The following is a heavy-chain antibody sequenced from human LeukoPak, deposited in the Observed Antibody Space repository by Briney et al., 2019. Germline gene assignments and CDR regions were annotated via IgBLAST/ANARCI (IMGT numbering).Heavy chain of an antibody. V-gene: IGHV4-59*01. Sequence: PSETLSLTCTVSGGSISSYYWSWIRQPPRKRLEWIGYIYYSGSTNYNPSLKSRVTISVDTSKNQFSLKLSSVTAADTAVYYCARDPRYYYDSSGRDWYFDLWGRGTLVTVSS. CDR3: ARDPRYYYDSSGRDWYFDL. D-gene: IGHD3-22*01. J-gene: IGHJ2*01. CDR2: IYYSGST. CDR1: GGSISSYY.